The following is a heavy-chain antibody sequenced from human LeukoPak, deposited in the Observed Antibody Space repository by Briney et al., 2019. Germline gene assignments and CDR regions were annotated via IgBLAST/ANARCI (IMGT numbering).Heavy chain of an antibody. J-gene: IGHJ4*02. CDR1: GASISSYY. CDR3: ARLGELGDVDY. Sequence: SETLSLTCTVSGASISSYYWSWIRQPPGKGLEWIGYIYYSGSTNYNPSLKSRVTISVDTSKNQFSLKLSSVTAADTAVYYCARLGELGDVDYWGQGTLVTVSS. D-gene: IGHD3-10*01. CDR2: IYYSGST. V-gene: IGHV4-59*08.